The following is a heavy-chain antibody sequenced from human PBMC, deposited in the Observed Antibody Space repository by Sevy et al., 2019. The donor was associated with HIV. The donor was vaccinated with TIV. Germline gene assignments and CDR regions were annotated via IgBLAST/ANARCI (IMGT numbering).Heavy chain of an antibody. CDR3: ARGYYDFWSGYYRRDAFDS. Sequence: ASVKVSCKASGYTFTSYGISWVRQAPGQGLEWMGGISAYNGDTNYAQKLQGRVTMTTDTSTSTAYMELTSLGSDDTAVYFCARGYYDFWSGYYRRDAFDSWGQGTRVTVSS. V-gene: IGHV1-18*01. J-gene: IGHJ3*02. CDR1: GYTFTSYG. D-gene: IGHD3-3*01. CDR2: ISAYNGDT.